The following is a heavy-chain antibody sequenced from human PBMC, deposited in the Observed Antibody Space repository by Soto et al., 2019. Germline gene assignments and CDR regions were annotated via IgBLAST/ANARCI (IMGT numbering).Heavy chain of an antibody. CDR3: AKTTDGWFSAFEI. D-gene: IGHD6-19*01. J-gene: IGHJ3*02. Sequence: ESGGGLVQPGGSLRLSCAASGFVFSSYAMSWVRQAPGKGLEWVSAISGSGTTAYYADSVKGRFIFSRDNPKNTMYLQMNSLRAEDTAVYFCAKTTDGWFSAFEIWGQGTVVTVSS. V-gene: IGHV3-23*01. CDR2: ISGSGTTA. CDR1: GFVFSSYA.